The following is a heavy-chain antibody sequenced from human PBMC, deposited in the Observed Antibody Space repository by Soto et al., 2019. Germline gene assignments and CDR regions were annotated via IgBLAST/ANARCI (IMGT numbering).Heavy chain of an antibody. CDR2: ISGSGGST. V-gene: IGHV3-23*01. CDR1: GFTFSSYA. J-gene: IGHJ6*02. Sequence: EVQLLESGGGLVQPGGSLRLSCAASGFTFSSYAMSWVRQAPGKGLEWVSAISGSGGSTYYADSVKGRFTISRDNSKNTLYLQRNSLRAEDTAVYYCAKWSIAARGYYGMDVWGQGTTVTVSS. CDR3: AKWSIAARGYYGMDV. D-gene: IGHD6-6*01.